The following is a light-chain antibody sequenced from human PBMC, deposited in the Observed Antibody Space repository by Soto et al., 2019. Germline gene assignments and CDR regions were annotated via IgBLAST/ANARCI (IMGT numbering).Light chain of an antibody. CDR1: SSDVGGYNY. V-gene: IGLV2-14*01. CDR2: EVN. CDR3: SSYTSSSTLV. J-gene: IGLJ3*02. Sequence: QSVLTQPASVSGSPGQSITISCSGTSSDVGGYNYVSWYQQYPGKAPKLLIYEVNNRPSGVSYRFSGSKSGSTASLTISGLQAEDEADYYCSSYTSSSTLVFGGGTKLTVL.